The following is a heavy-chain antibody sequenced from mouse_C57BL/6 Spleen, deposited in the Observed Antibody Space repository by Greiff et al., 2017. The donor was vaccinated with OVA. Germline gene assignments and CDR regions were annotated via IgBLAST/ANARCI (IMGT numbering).Heavy chain of an antibody. CDR1: GYAFSSSW. Sequence: VQLKESGPELVKPGASVKISCKASGYAFSSSWMNWVKQRPGKGLEWIGRIYPGDGDTNYNGKFKGKATLTADKSSSTAYMQLSSLTSEDSAVYFCAREEAYYGSSHWYFDVWGTGTTVTVSS. J-gene: IGHJ1*03. D-gene: IGHD1-1*01. CDR2: IYPGDGDT. V-gene: IGHV1-82*01. CDR3: AREEAYYGSSHWYFDV.